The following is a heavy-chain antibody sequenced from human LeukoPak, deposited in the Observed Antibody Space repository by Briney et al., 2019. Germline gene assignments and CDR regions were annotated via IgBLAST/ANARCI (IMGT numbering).Heavy chain of an antibody. Sequence: GGSLRLSCAASGFTFSSYGMSWVRQAPGKGLEWVSAISASGGSTYYADSVKGRFTISRDNSKNTLFLQMNSLRAEDTAVYYCAKDHSSGWPYCFPYWGQGTLVTVSS. D-gene: IGHD6-19*01. CDR2: ISASGGST. J-gene: IGHJ4*02. CDR3: AKDHSSGWPYCFPY. CDR1: GFTFSSYG. V-gene: IGHV3-23*01.